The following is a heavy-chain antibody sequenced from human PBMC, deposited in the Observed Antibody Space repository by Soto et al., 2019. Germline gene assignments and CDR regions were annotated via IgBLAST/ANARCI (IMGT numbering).Heavy chain of an antibody. CDR3: TRERGGATATLHDYYFYKDV. CDR1: GDSFNDYY. J-gene: IGHJ6*03. Sequence: QVQLVQSGAEVRKPGASVTVSCRSSGDSFNDYYIHWVRQAPGQGFEWMGWINPNGGVTKYAQKSQGWVSMTRDTSIRTVYMQLSRLRSDNTALDYCTRERGGATATLHDYYFYKDVWGTGTTVTVSS. V-gene: IGHV1-2*04. D-gene: IGHD5-12*01. CDR2: INPNGGVT.